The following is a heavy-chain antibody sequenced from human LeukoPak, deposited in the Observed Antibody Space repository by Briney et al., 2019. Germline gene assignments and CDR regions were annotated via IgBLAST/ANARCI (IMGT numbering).Heavy chain of an antibody. CDR3: ARVKVVVVAATTRDYYYGMDV. D-gene: IGHD2-15*01. J-gene: IGHJ6*02. Sequence: ASVKVSCKASGYTFTSYYMHWVRQAPGQGLEWMGIINPSGGSTSYAQKFQGRVTMTRDTSTSTVYMELSSLRSEDTAVYYCARVKVVVVAATTRDYYYGMDVWGQGTLVTVSS. CDR2: INPSGGST. V-gene: IGHV1-46*01. CDR1: GYTFTSYY.